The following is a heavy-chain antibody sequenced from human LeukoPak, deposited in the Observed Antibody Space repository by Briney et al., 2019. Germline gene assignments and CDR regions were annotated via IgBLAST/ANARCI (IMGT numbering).Heavy chain of an antibody. CDR3: AKVRGYSHGFDY. CDR2: ISYDGRNK. Sequence: GRSLRLSCAASGFTFSSYGMHWVRQAPGKGLEWVAAISYDGRNKEYVDSVKGRFTISRDNSKNTLYLQMNSLRAEDTAVYNCAKVRGYSHGFDYWGQGTLVTVSS. V-gene: IGHV3-30*18. D-gene: IGHD5-18*01. CDR1: GFTFSSYG. J-gene: IGHJ4*02.